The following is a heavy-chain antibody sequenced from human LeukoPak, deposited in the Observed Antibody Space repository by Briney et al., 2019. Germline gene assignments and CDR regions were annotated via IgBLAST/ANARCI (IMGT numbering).Heavy chain of an antibody. J-gene: IGHJ4*02. CDR2: ISGSGGST. D-gene: IGHD3-22*01. CDR1: GFTFSSYA. V-gene: IGHV3-23*01. Sequence: GGSLRLSCAASGFTFSSYAMSWVRQAPGKGLEWVSAISGSGGSTYYADSVKGRFTISRDNSKNTLYLQMNSLRAEDTAVHYCAKVGRDGLFSSGYYLDYWGQGTLVTVSS. CDR3: AKVGRDGLFSSGYYLDY.